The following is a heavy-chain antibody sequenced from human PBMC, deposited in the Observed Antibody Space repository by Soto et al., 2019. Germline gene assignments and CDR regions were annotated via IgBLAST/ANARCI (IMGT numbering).Heavy chain of an antibody. CDR2: IYYSGST. D-gene: IGHD6-6*01. V-gene: IGHV4-39*01. Sequence: SETLSLTCTVSGGSISSSSYYWGWIRQPPGKGLEWIGSIYYSGSTYYNPSLKSRVTISVDTSKNQFSLKLSSVTAADTAVYYCASGMGGYSSSSGAFDIWGQGTMVTVSS. J-gene: IGHJ3*02. CDR3: ASGMGGYSSSSGAFDI. CDR1: GGSISSSSYY.